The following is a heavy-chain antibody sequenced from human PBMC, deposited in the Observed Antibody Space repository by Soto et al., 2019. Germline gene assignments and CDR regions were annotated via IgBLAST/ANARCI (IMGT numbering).Heavy chain of an antibody. CDR1: GGTFSSYT. J-gene: IGHJ4*02. CDR2: IIPILGIA. V-gene: IGHV1-69*04. Sequence: ASVKVSCKASGGTFSSYTISWVRQAPGQGLEWMGRIIPILGIANYAQKFQGRVTITADKSTSTAYMELSSLRSEDTAVYYCAREDKDYYGSGSYYKPFDYWGQGTLVTVSS. D-gene: IGHD3-10*01. CDR3: AREDKDYYGSGSYYKPFDY.